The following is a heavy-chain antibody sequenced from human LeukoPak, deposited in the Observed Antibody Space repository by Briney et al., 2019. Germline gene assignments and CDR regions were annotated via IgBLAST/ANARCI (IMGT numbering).Heavy chain of an antibody. CDR2: IYYSGST. Sequence: PSETLSLTCTVSGGSISSYYRSWIRQPPGKGLEWVGYIYYSGSTNYNPSLKSRVTISVDTSKNQFSLKLSSVTAADTAVYYCGRVVVGATTPFDYWGQGTLVTVSS. CDR1: GGSISSYY. V-gene: IGHV4-59*01. J-gene: IGHJ4*02. D-gene: IGHD1-26*01. CDR3: GRVVVGATTPFDY.